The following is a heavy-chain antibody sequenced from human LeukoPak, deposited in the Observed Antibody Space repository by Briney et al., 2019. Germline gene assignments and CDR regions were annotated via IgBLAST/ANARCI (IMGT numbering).Heavy chain of an antibody. CDR1: GFTFSSYA. CDR2: ISYDGSNK. CDR3: VRAGYYFDY. J-gene: IGHJ4*02. V-gene: IGHV3-30-3*01. D-gene: IGHD3-10*01. Sequence: PGGSLRLSCAASGFTFSSYAVHWVRQAPGKGLEWVAVISYDGSNKYYADSVKGRFTISRDNSKNTLYLQMNSLRAEDTAVYYCVRAGYYFDYWGQGTLVTVSS.